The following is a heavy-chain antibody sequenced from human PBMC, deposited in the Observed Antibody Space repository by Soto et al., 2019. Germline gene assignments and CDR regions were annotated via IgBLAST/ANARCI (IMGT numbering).Heavy chain of an antibody. CDR2: IIPIFGTA. CDR1: GGTFSSYA. J-gene: IGHJ4*02. V-gene: IGHV1-69*13. CDR3: ARGFFSGMRYFDY. D-gene: IGHD3-3*01. Sequence: SVKVSCKASGGTFSSYAISWVRQAPGQGLEWMGGIIPIFGTANYAQKFQGRVTITADESTSTAYMELSSLRSEDTAVYYCARGFFSGMRYFDYWGQGTLVTVSS.